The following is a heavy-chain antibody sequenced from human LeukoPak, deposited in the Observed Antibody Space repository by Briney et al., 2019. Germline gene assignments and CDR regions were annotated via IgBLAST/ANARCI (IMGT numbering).Heavy chain of an antibody. J-gene: IGHJ6*02. V-gene: IGHV3-74*01. CDR2: INSDGSST. D-gene: IGHD3-16*01. Sequence: HSGGSLRLSCAASGFTFSSYWMPWVRQAPGKGLVWVSRINSDGSSTSYADSVKGRFTISRDNAKNTLYLQMNSLRAEDTAVYYCARWDYYYYYGMDVWGQGTTVTVSS. CDR1: GFTFSSYW. CDR3: ARWDYYYYYGMDV.